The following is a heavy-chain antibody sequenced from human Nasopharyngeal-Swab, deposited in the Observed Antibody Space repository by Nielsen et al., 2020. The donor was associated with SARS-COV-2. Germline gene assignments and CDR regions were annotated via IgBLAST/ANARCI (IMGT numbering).Heavy chain of an antibody. D-gene: IGHD3-3*01. CDR3: ASSRYEVTIFGVVYYGMDV. J-gene: IGHJ6*02. CDR2: INPSGGST. Sequence: ASVKVSCKASGYTFTSYYMHWVRQAPGQGLEWMGIINPSGGSTSYAQKFQGRVTMTRDTSTSTVYMELSSLRSEGTAVYYCASSRYEVTIFGVVYYGMDVWGQGTTVTVSS. V-gene: IGHV1-46*01. CDR1: GYTFTSYY.